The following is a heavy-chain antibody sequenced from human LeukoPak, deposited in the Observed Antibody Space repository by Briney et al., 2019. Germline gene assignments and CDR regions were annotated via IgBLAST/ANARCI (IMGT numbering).Heavy chain of an antibody. CDR2: IYYTGST. CDR3: ARHRAYSSSSPFDY. Sequence: SETLSLTCSVSGGSISSLYWSWIRHPPGKGLEWIGYIYYTGSTNYNPSLKSRVTRFGDMSKNQFSLRLSSVSAADTAVYYCARHRAYSSSSPFDYWGQGTLVTVSS. J-gene: IGHJ4*02. D-gene: IGHD6-6*01. CDR1: GGSISSLY. V-gene: IGHV4-59*08.